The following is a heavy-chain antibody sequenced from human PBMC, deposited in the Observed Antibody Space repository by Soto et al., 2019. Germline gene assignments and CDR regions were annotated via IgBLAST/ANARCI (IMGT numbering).Heavy chain of an antibody. CDR2: ISSNGGST. V-gene: IGHV3-64*01. Sequence: AGGSLRLSCAASGFTFSSYAMHWVRQAPGKGLEYVSAISSNGGSTYYANSVKGRFTISRDNSKNTLYLQMGSLRAEDMAVYYCASSLPRSITMVRGVIYWGQGTLVTVSS. CDR3: ASSLPRSITMVRGVIY. D-gene: IGHD3-10*01. J-gene: IGHJ4*02. CDR1: GFTFSSYA.